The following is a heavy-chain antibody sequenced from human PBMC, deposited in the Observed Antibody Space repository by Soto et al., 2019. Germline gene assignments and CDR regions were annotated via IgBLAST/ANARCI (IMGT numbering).Heavy chain of an antibody. Sequence: QVQLVQSGAEVKKPGSSVKVSCKASGGTFSSYAISWVRQAPGQGLEWMGGIIPIFGTANYAQKFQGRVTITADKSTSTAYMELSSLRSEDTAVYYCARAPPRGYYYYYYGIDVWGQGTTVTVSS. CDR1: GGTFSSYA. V-gene: IGHV1-69*06. CDR2: IIPIFGTA. J-gene: IGHJ6*02. CDR3: ARAPPRGYYYYYYGIDV.